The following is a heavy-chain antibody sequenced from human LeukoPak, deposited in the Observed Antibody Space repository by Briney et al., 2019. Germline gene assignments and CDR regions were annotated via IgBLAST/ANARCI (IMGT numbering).Heavy chain of an antibody. V-gene: IGHV1-46*01. CDR1: GYTFTSYY. CDR2: INPSGGST. Sequence: ASVKVSCKASGYTFTSYYMHWVRQAPGQGLEWMGIINPSGGSTSYAQKFQGRVTISVDTSKNQFSLKLSSVTAADTAVYYCARDDYGDYYHWFDPWGQGALVTVSS. J-gene: IGHJ5*02. CDR3: ARDDYGDYYHWFDP. D-gene: IGHD4-17*01.